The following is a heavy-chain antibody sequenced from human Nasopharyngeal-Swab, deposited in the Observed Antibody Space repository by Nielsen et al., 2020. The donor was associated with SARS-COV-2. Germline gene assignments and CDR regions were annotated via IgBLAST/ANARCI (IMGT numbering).Heavy chain of an antibody. Sequence: ASVKVSCKVSGYTLTELSMHWVRQAPGKGLEWMGGFDPEDGETIYAQKFQGRVTMTEDTSTDTAYMELSSLRSEDTAVYYCAIVGGGSGILGGMDVWGQGTTVTVSS. CDR2: FDPEDGET. V-gene: IGHV1-24*01. CDR3: AIVGGGSGILGGMDV. D-gene: IGHD3-10*01. J-gene: IGHJ6*02. CDR1: GYTLTELS.